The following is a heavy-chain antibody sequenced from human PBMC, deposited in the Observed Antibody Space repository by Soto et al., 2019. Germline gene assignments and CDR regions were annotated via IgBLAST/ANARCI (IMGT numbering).Heavy chain of an antibody. J-gene: IGHJ5*02. Sequence: ASVKVSCKASGYTFTSYDINWVRQATGQGLEWMGWMNPNSGNTGYAQKFQGRVTMTRSTSISTAYMELSSLSSEDTAVYYCARGLSDTTVRGVNNWFDPWGQGTLVTVSS. V-gene: IGHV1-8*01. D-gene: IGHD3-10*01. CDR2: MNPNSGNT. CDR1: GYTFTSYD. CDR3: ARGLSDTTVRGVNNWFDP.